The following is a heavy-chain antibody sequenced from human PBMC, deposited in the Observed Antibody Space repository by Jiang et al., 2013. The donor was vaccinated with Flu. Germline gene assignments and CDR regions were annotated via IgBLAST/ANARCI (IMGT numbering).Heavy chain of an antibody. D-gene: IGHD7-27*01. Sequence: PGLVKPSETLSLTCTVSGGSVSSNNYYWSWIRQPPGKGLEWIGYIYYSGSTNYNPSLKSRVTISVDTSKNQFSLKLSSVTAADTAVYYCARGLNWGGPPVDYWGQGTLVTVSS. J-gene: IGHJ4*02. CDR1: GGSVSSNNYY. CDR2: IYYSGST. V-gene: IGHV4-61*01. CDR3: ARGLNWGGPPVDY.